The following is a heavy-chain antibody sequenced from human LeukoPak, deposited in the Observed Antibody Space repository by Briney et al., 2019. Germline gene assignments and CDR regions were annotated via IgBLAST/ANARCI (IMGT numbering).Heavy chain of an antibody. D-gene: IGHD2-15*01. J-gene: IGHJ4*02. CDR3: ARGAGGYCSGGSCYVDY. Sequence: GESLQISSQGSGYSFTSYWIGWVRQMPGKGLEWMGIIYPGDSDTRYSPSFQGQVTISADKSISTAYLQWSSLKASDTAMYYCARGAGGYCSGGSCYVDYWGQGTLVTVSS. V-gene: IGHV5-51*01. CDR2: IYPGDSDT. CDR1: GYSFTSYW.